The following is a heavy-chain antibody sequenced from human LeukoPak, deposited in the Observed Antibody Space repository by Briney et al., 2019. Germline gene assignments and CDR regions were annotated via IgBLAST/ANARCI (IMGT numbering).Heavy chain of an antibody. CDR1: GFTFSDFA. V-gene: IGHV3-23*01. CDR2: ISNNGGST. Sequence: GGSLRLSCAASGFTFSDFAMSWVRQAPGKGLEWVSTISNNGGSTYYADSVKGRFTISRDNARNSLNLQMNSLRAEDTAVYYCARSRSLWFGELFWFDPWGQGTLVTVSS. J-gene: IGHJ5*02. CDR3: ARSRSLWFGELFWFDP. D-gene: IGHD3-10*01.